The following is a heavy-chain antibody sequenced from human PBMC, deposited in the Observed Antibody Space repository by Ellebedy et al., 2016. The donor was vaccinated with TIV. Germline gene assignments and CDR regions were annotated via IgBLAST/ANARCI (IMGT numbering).Heavy chain of an antibody. CDR3: AREGYDILTGYSYGMDV. Sequence: PGGSLRLSCTVSGGSVTSGSYFWSWIRQPPGKGLEWIGYIYYSGNTNYNPSLKSRVTISLDTSKNHFSLKLSSVTAADTAVYYCAREGYDILTGYSYGMDVWGQGTTVTVSS. D-gene: IGHD3-9*01. J-gene: IGHJ6*02. CDR1: GGSVTSGSYF. V-gene: IGHV4-61*03. CDR2: IYYSGNT.